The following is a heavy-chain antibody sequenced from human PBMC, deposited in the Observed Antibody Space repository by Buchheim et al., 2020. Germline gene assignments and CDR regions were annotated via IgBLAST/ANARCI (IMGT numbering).Heavy chain of an antibody. D-gene: IGHD1-26*01. Sequence: QVQLVQSGAEVKKPGASVKVSCKASGYTFTSYYMHWVRQAPGQGLEWMGIINPSGGSTSYAQKFQGRVTMTRDTSTSTVYMELSSLRSEDTAVYYWARVRKIGPKWELLPPLWYWGQGTL. J-gene: IGHJ4*02. CDR2: INPSGGST. CDR1: GYTFTSYY. CDR3: ARVRKIGPKWELLPPLWY. V-gene: IGHV1-46*01.